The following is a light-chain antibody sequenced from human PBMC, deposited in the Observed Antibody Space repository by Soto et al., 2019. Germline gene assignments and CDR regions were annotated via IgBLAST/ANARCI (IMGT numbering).Light chain of an antibody. CDR1: SSDVGGYHY. J-gene: IGLJ2*01. V-gene: IGLV2-8*01. Sequence: QSVLTQPPSASGSPGQSVTISCTGTSSDVGGYHYVSWYQQHPGKVPKLMIYEVNKRPSGVTDRFSGSKSGNTASLTVSGLQAEDEADYYCSSYGGSNNLVFGGGTKLTVL. CDR3: SSYGGSNNLV. CDR2: EVN.